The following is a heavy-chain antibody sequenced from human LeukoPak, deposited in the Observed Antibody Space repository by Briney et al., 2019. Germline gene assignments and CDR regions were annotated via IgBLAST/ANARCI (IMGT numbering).Heavy chain of an antibody. D-gene: IGHD6-19*01. CDR3: AREFIAVATFDY. CDR2: MNPNSGNT. CDR1: GYTFTSYD. V-gene: IGHV1-8*03. J-gene: IGHJ4*02. Sequence: ASVKVSCKASGYTFTSYDINWVRQATGQGLEWMGWMNPNSGNTGYAQKFQGRVTITRNTSISTAYMELSSLRSEDTAVYYCAREFIAVATFDYWGQGTLVTVSS.